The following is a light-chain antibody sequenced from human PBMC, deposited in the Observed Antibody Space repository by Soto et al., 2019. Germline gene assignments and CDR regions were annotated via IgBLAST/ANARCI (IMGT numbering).Light chain of an antibody. Sequence: DMEMTQSPSSLSASVGDRVTITCRASQSISNYLNWYQHKPGKVPKLLIYAASSLQSGVPTRFSGSGSGTDFTLTINSLQREELATYYCQQSYGTPLTFGGGTKIEIK. CDR2: AAS. V-gene: IGKV1-39*01. CDR1: QSISNY. CDR3: QQSYGTPLT. J-gene: IGKJ4*01.